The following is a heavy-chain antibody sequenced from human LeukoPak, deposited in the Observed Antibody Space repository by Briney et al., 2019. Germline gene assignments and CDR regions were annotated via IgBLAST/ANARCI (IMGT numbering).Heavy chain of an antibody. J-gene: IGHJ4*02. V-gene: IGHV4-59*08. CDR3: VRHSRVVAFDY. Sequence: SETLSLTCTVSGGSLRSYYWNWIRQPPGKGLEWIGYIYYTGNTNYNPSLKSRVTISEDTSKNQVSLKLISVTAADTAVYYCVRHSRVVAFDYWGQGNLVTVSS. CDR1: GGSLRSYY. D-gene: IGHD2-15*01. CDR2: IYYTGNT.